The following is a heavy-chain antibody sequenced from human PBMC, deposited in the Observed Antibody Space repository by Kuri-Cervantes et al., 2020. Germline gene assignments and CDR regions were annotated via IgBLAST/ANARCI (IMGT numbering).Heavy chain of an antibody. CDR3: AKGGVGVTRYDY. CDR1: GYTFTGYY. Sequence: ASVKVSCKASGYTFTGYYLYWVRQAPGQGLEWMGQINPNSGDTEFPQKFQGRVTMTRDTSISTAYMELSRLRSDDTAVYYCAKGGVGVTRYDYWGQGTLVTVSS. CDR2: INPNSGDT. J-gene: IGHJ4*02. D-gene: IGHD3-16*01. V-gene: IGHV1-2*06.